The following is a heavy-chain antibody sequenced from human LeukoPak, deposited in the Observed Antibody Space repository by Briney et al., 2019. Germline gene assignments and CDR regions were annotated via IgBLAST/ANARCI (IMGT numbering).Heavy chain of an antibody. D-gene: IGHD5-18*01. CDR2: ISGSSSDI. CDR3: ARGEYTYVYFDY. Sequence: GGSLRLSCAASGFTFSDYRMNWVRQAPGKGLEWVSSISGSSSDIYYAASVKGRVTISRDNAKNSVHLQMDSLRAEDTAVYYCARGEYTYVYFDYWGQGTLVTVSS. J-gene: IGHJ4*02. CDR1: GFTFSDYR. V-gene: IGHV3-21*01.